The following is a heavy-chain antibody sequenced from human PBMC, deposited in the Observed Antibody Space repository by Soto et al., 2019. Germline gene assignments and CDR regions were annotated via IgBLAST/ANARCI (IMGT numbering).Heavy chain of an antibody. CDR2: ISSSGSTI. CDR3: ARDQEAGSFFPYYYGMDV. CDR1: VFTVSSYE. Sequence: EGSLRLSCATSVFTVSSYEMNWVRQARGKGLEWVSYISSSGSTIYYADSVKGRFTISRDNAKNSLYLQMDSRRAEDTAGYYCARDQEAGSFFPYYYGMDVWGQGTTVTVSS. J-gene: IGHJ6*02. D-gene: IGHD6-13*01. V-gene: IGHV3-48*03.